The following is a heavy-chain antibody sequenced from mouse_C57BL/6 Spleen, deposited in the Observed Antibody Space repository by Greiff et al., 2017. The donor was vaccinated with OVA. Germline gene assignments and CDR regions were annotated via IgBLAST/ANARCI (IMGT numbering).Heavy chain of an antibody. Sequence: EVQVVESGGGLVKPGGSLKLSCAASGFTFSSYAMSWVRQTPEKRLEWVATISDGGSYTYYPDNVKGRFTISRDNAKNNLYLQMSHLKSEDTAMYYCARGGITTVVATTWGQGTTLTVSS. J-gene: IGHJ2*01. CDR3: ARGGITTVVATT. CDR2: ISDGGSYT. V-gene: IGHV5-4*01. CDR1: GFTFSSYA. D-gene: IGHD1-1*01.